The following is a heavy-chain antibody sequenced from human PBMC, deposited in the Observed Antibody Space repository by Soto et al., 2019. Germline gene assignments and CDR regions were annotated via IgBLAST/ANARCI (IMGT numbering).Heavy chain of an antibody. D-gene: IGHD5-18*01. J-gene: IGHJ4*02. CDR1: GFTFSNAW. Sequence: GSLRLSCAASGFTFSNAWMSWVRQAPGKGLEWVGRIKSKSNDETTDYAAPVKGRFTISRDDSKNTLHLQMNSLKTEDTAVYHCTRYSYGDYYFDYWGQGTLVTVSS. CDR3: TRYSYGDYYFDY. CDR2: IKSKSNDETT. V-gene: IGHV3-15*01.